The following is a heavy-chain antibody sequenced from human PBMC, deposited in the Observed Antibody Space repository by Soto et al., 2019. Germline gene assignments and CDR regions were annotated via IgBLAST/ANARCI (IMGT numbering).Heavy chain of an antibody. Sequence: VGSLRLSCAASGFTFSGSSMNWVRQAPGKGLEWVSSISNSSSYIYYADSVKGRFTISRDNAKNSLYLQMNSLRAEDTAVYYCARGSSSLWAAAPDPWGQGTLVTVSS. D-gene: IGHD2-2*01. V-gene: IGHV3-21*01. CDR2: ISNSSSYI. CDR1: GFTFSGSS. CDR3: ARGSSSLWAAAPDP. J-gene: IGHJ5*02.